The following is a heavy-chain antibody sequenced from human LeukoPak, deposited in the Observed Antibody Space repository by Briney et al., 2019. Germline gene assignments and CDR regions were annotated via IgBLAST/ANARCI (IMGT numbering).Heavy chain of an antibody. CDR1: GASISSQF. V-gene: IGHV4-59*11. Sequence: PSGTLSLTCSVSGASISSQFWSWVRQPPGKRTEYIGYMSYSGNTNYNRSLKSRVTISLDTSKNQFSLKLSSLTAAYTAVYYCARFSSGSNWFDAWGQGTLVTVSS. J-gene: IGHJ5*02. CDR2: MSYSGNT. CDR3: ARFSSGSNWFDA.